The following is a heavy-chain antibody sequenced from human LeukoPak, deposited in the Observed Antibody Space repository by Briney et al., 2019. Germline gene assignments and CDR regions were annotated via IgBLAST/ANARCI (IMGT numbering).Heavy chain of an antibody. J-gene: IGHJ4*02. CDR1: GGSISSYY. CDR3: AKLGSSSWYGYFDY. Sequence: SETLSLTCTVSGGSISSYYWSWIRQPAGKGLEWIGRIYTSGSTNYNPSLKSRVTMSVDTSKNQFSLKLSSVTAADTAVYYCAKLGSSSWYGYFDYWGQGTLVTVSS. D-gene: IGHD6-13*01. CDR2: IYTSGST. V-gene: IGHV4-4*07.